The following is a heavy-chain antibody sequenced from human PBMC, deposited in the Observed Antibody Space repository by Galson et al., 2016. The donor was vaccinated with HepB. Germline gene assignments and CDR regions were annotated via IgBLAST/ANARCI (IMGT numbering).Heavy chain of an antibody. Sequence: VRQAPGKGLEWIGEIYHTGSINYNPSLKTRVTISVDKSGNQFSLKLTSMTAADTAVYYCARVRGFYYDSSGSQRFYYYYYGMDVWGQGTTVTVSS. D-gene: IGHD3-22*01. CDR2: IYHTGSI. V-gene: IGHV4-4*02. CDR3: ARVRGFYYDSSGSQRFYYYYYGMDV. J-gene: IGHJ6*02.